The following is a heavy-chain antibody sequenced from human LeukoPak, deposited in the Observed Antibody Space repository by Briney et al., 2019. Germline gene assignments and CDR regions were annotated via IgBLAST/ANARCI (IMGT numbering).Heavy chain of an antibody. Sequence: SETLSLTCAVYGGSFSGYYWSWIRQPPGKGLEWIGEINHSGSTNYNPSLKSRVTISVDTSKDQFSLKLSSVTAADTAVYYCARGSVNYCSSTSCSGAFDIWGQGTMVTVSS. CDR2: INHSGST. CDR1: GGSFSGYY. V-gene: IGHV4-34*01. CDR3: ARGSVNYCSSTSCSGAFDI. J-gene: IGHJ3*02. D-gene: IGHD2-2*01.